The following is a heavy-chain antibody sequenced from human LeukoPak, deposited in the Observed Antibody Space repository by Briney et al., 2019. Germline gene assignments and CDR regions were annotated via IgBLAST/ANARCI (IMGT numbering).Heavy chain of an antibody. CDR1: GYTFTSYY. D-gene: IGHD2-2*01. J-gene: IGHJ5*02. Sequence: GASVKVSCKASGYTFTSYYMHWVRQAPGQGLEWMGIINPSGGSTSYAQKFQGRVTMTRDTSTSTVYMELSSLRSEDTAVYYCARGVCSSTSCYYGWFDPWGQGTLVTVSS. CDR2: INPSGGST. CDR3: ARGVCSSTSCYYGWFDP. V-gene: IGHV1-46*01.